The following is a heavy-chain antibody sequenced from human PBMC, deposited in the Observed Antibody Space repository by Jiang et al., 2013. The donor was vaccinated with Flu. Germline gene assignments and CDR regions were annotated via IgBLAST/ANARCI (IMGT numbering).Heavy chain of an antibody. V-gene: IGHV4-30-4*01. Sequence: PGLVKPSQTLSLTCTVSGGSIRSGDYYWSWIRQPPGKGLEWIGYIYFTGKTYFNPSLKTRLAISIDTSKNQFSLNLSSVTAADTAVYYCARDEANTDAFDVWGQGTVVTVSS. CDR2: IYFTGKT. CDR3: ARDEANTDAFDV. CDR1: GGSIRSGDYY. J-gene: IGHJ3*01. D-gene: IGHD4/OR15-4a*01.